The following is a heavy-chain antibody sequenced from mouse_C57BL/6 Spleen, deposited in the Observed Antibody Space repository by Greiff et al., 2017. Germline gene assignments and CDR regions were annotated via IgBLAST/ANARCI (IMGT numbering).Heavy chain of an antibody. J-gene: IGHJ2*01. CDR1: GFTFSDYG. Sequence: EVQRVESGGGLVKPGGSLKLSCAASGFTFSDYGMHWVRQAPEKGLEWVAYISSGSSTIYYADTAKGRFIIFRDNAKNTLFLQMTSLRSEDTAMYYCARGGSSLYYFDCWGQGTTLTVSS. CDR3: ARGGSSLYYFDC. CDR2: ISSGSSTI. D-gene: IGHD1-1*01. V-gene: IGHV5-17*01.